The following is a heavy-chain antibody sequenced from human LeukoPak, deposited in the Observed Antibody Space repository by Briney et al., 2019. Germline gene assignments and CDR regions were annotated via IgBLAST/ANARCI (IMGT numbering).Heavy chain of an antibody. V-gene: IGHV3-23*01. CDR2: ISGSGGDT. Sequence: PGGSLRLSCAASGFTFSSYAMSWVRQAPGKGLEWVSSISGSGGDTYYEDSVKGRVAISRDNAKNTLYLQMNSLRAEDTAVYYCARDDVQGSGFDYWGQGTLVTVSS. CDR1: GFTFSSYA. J-gene: IGHJ4*02. CDR3: ARDDVQGSGFDY.